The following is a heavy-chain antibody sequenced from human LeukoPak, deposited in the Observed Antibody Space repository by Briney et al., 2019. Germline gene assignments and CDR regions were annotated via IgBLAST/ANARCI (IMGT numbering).Heavy chain of an antibody. J-gene: IGHJ6*03. CDR3: AKDELGYCSSTSCPYYYYYYMDV. V-gene: IGHV3-30*02. D-gene: IGHD2-2*01. CDR1: GFTFHSYG. CDR2: IRYDGSNK. Sequence: GGSLRLSCAASGFTFHSYGMHWVRQAPGKGLEWVAFIRYDGSNKYYADSVKGRFTISRDNSKNTLYLQMNSLRAEDTAVYYCAKDELGYCSSTSCPYYYYYYMDVWGKGTTVTVSS.